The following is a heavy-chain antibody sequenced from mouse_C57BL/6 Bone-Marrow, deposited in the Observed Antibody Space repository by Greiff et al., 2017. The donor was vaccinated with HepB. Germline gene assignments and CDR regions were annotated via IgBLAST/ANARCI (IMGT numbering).Heavy chain of an antibody. V-gene: IGHV1-72*01. Sequence: QVHVKQPGAELVKPGASVKLSCKASGYTFTSYWMHWVKQRPGRGLEWIGRIDPNSGGTKYNEKFKSKATLTLDKPSSTAYMQLSSLTSEYSAVYYCAMVLLIYYYAMDYWGQGTSVTVSS. D-gene: IGHD2-10*01. J-gene: IGHJ4*01. CDR1: GYTFTSYW. CDR2: IDPNSGGT. CDR3: AMVLLIYYYAMDY.